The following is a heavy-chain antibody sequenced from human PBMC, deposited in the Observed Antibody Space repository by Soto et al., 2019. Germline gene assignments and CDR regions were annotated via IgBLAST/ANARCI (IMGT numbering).Heavy chain of an antibody. CDR1: GDSISSGYYY. J-gene: IGHJ3*02. V-gene: IGHV4-31*03. CDR2: ASYSGRY. CDR3: ARESRDFSDDYSGQCDI. D-gene: IGHD4-17*01. Sequence: QVQLQGTGPGLVKPSQTLALTCIVSGDSISSGYYYWSWIRQFPGKGLEWIGYASYSGRYFYSPPLKSRITISVDSSRNHFSLKLSSVTAAAADICYCARESRDFSDDYSGQCDICGHGTMVTVSS.